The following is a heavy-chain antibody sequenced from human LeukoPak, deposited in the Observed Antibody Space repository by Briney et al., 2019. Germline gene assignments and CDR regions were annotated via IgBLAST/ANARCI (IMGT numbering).Heavy chain of an antibody. CDR3: ARNRGLWSGYLSFDY. V-gene: IGHV1-2*02. CDR2: INPNSGGT. CDR1: GYTFTGYY. D-gene: IGHD3-3*01. Sequence: ASVKDSCKASGYTFTGYYMHWVRQAPGQGLEWMGWINPNSGGTNYAQKFQGRVTMTRDTSISTAYMELSRLRSDDTAVYYCARNRGLWSGYLSFDYWGQGTLVTVSS. J-gene: IGHJ4*02.